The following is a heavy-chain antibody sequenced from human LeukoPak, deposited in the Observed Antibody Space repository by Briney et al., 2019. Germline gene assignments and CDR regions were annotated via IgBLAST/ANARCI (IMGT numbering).Heavy chain of an antibody. CDR3: ARLGGYYYGSGTPYYYYYMDV. Sequence: SETLSLTCAVYGGSFSGYYWSWIRQPPGKGLEWIGEINHSGSTNYNPSLKSRVTISVDTSKNQFSLKLSSVTAADTAVYYCARLGGYYYGSGTPYYYYYMDVWGKGTTVTISS. V-gene: IGHV4-34*01. CDR2: INHSGST. CDR1: GGSFSGYY. J-gene: IGHJ6*03. D-gene: IGHD3-10*01.